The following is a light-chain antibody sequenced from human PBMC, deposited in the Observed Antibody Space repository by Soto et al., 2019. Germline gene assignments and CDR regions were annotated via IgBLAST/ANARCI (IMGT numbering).Light chain of an antibody. CDR1: HHISNS. Sequence: DLQMTQSPSSLSASVGDRVTITCQASHHISNSLNWFQQKPGKAPKLLISDASNLETGVPSRFSGSGSGTDFTFTINTLQPEDIATYYCQQYDNLPTFGGGTMVEI. CDR2: DAS. CDR3: QQYDNLPT. J-gene: IGKJ4*01. V-gene: IGKV1-33*01.